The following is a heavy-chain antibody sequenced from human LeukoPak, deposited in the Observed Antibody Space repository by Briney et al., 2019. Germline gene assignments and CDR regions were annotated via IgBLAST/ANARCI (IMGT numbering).Heavy chain of an antibody. D-gene: IGHD6-19*01. V-gene: IGHV4-39*01. Sequence: SETLSLTCTVSGGSISSSSYYWGWIRQPPGKGLEWIGSIYYSGSTYYNPSLKSRVTISVDTSKNQFSLKLSSVTAADTAVYYCARPRQWLGPFDYWGQGTLVTVSS. CDR1: GGSISSSSYY. CDR3: ARPRQWLGPFDY. CDR2: IYYSGST. J-gene: IGHJ4*02.